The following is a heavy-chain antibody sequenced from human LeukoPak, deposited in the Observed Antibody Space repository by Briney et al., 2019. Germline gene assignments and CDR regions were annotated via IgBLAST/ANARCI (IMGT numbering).Heavy chain of an antibody. D-gene: IGHD5-24*01. J-gene: IGHJ4*02. CDR3: AQFGNYFEF. Sequence: SVKVSCKASGDTFSSYAVNWVRQAPGQGLEWMGGIIPIFGTANYTQKFQGRLTITTDESTSTAYMELSSLRSDDTAVYCAAQFGNYFEFWGQGTLVTVSS. CDR2: IIPIFGTA. CDR1: GDTFSSYA. V-gene: IGHV1-69*05.